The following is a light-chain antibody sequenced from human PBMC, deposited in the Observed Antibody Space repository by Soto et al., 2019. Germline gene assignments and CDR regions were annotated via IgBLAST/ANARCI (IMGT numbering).Light chain of an antibody. CDR1: SGHSSYA. CDR3: QTWGTGPWV. Sequence: QSVLTQSPSASASLGASVKLTCTLSSGHSSYAIAWHQQQPEKGPRYLMKLNSDGSHSKGDAIPERFSGSSSGAERYLTISSLQSEDEADYYCQTWGTGPWVFGGGTKLTVL. J-gene: IGLJ3*02. CDR2: LNSDGSH. V-gene: IGLV4-69*01.